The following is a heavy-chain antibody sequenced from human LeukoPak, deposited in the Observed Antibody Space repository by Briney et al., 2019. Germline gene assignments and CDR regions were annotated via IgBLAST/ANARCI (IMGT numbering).Heavy chain of an antibody. Sequence: PGGSLRLSCAASGFTFSIYSMNWVRQAPGKGLEWLSSITSSSNYIRYADSVKGRFTISRDNVQNSLYLQMNSLRAEDTAMYYCARDRGYFDNWGQGTLVTVSS. V-gene: IGHV3-21*01. CDR2: ITSSSNYI. CDR1: GFTFSIYS. J-gene: IGHJ4*02. CDR3: ARDRGYFDN.